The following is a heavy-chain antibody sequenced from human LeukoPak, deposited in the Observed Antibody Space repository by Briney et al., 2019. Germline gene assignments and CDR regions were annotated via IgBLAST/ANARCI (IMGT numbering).Heavy chain of an antibody. D-gene: IGHD1-1*01. Sequence: GGSLRLSCAASGFTFSSYAMSWVRQAPGKGQEWVSAISGSGGSIYYADSVKGRFTISRDNSKNTLYLQMNSLRAEDTAVYYCAKGLRVWPYNYWGQGTLVTVSS. CDR1: GFTFSSYA. CDR2: ISGSGGSI. V-gene: IGHV3-23*01. J-gene: IGHJ4*02. CDR3: AKGLRVWPYNY.